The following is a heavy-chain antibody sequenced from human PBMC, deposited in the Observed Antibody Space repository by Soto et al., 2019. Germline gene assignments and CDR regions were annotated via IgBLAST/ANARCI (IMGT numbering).Heavy chain of an antibody. D-gene: IGHD4-17*01. J-gene: IGHJ5*02. Sequence: TSETLSLTCTVSGGSISSGDYYWSWIRQPPGKGLEWIGYIYYSGSTYYNPSLKSRVTISVDTSKNQFSLKLSSVTAADTAVYYCARENRLTTVVTLNWFDPWGQGTLVTVSS. V-gene: IGHV4-30-4*01. CDR2: IYYSGST. CDR1: GGSISSGDYY. CDR3: ARENRLTTVVTLNWFDP.